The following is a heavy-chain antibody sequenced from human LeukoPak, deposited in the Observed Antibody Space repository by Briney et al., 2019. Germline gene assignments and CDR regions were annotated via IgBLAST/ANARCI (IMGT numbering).Heavy chain of an antibody. CDR2: ISNNGGYT. J-gene: IGHJ4*02. D-gene: IGHD1-7*01. CDR1: GFTFSSSA. V-gene: IGHV3-23*01. Sequence: GGSLRLSCAASGFTFSSSAMSWVRQAPGKGLEWVSAISNNGGYTYYADSVQGRFTISRDNAKNSLSLQMNGLRVEDTAVYYCARAGSFWHYVYWGQGTLVTVSS. CDR3: ARAGSFWHYVY.